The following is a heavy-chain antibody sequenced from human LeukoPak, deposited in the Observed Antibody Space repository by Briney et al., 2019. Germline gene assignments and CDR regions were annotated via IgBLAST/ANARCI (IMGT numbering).Heavy chain of an antibody. Sequence: GGSPRLSCAASGFTFNYYAMSWVRQAPGKGLEWVSGISDNEGTTYYTDSVKGRFTISRDNTKNTVYLQMNNLRADDTAVYFCARHDSFIPYWGQGTLVTVSS. CDR2: ISDNEGTT. CDR3: ARHDSFIPY. CDR1: GFTFNYYA. V-gene: IGHV3-23*01. J-gene: IGHJ4*02. D-gene: IGHD5-18*01.